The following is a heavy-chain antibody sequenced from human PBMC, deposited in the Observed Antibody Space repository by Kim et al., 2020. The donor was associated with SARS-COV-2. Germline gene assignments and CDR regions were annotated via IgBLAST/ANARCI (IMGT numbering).Heavy chain of an antibody. CDR3: ARDLDYYGAGRYYNLQTYYYGMDV. Sequence: GGSLRLSCAASGFTFSSYGMHWVRQAPGKGLEWVSVISYDGSNKYYADSVKGRFTISRDNSKNTLYLQMNSLRAEDTAVYYCARDLDYYGAGRYYNLQTYYYGMDVWGQGTTVTVSS. V-gene: IGHV3-33*05. J-gene: IGHJ6*02. CDR2: ISYDGSNK. D-gene: IGHD3-10*01. CDR1: GFTFSSYG.